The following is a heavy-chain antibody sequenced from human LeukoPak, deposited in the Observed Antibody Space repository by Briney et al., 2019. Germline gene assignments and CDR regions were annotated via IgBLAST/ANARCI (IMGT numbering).Heavy chain of an antibody. CDR1: GFTFSSYA. CDR2: IRYDASGD. J-gene: IGHJ4*02. Sequence: GGSLRLSCAASGFTFSSYAMSWVRQAPGKGLEWVAFIRYDASGDYYADSVKGRFSISRDNSKNTVSLQMNRLRPEDTALYYCATLALVGSTPPDYWGQGTLVAVSS. V-gene: IGHV3-30*02. CDR3: ATLALVGSTPPDY. D-gene: IGHD1-26*01.